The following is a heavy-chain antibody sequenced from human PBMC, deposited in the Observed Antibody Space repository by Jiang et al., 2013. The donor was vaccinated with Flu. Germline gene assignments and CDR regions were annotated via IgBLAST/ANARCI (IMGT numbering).Heavy chain of an antibody. CDR1: GFTFSSYA. D-gene: IGHD2-15*01. CDR3: TKERGIVVVVAGYFDY. CDR2: ISGSGGST. Sequence: LVQPGGSLRLSCAASGFTFSSYAMSWVRQAPGKGLEWVSAISGSGGSTYYADSVKGRFTISRDNSKNTLYLQMNSLRAEDTAVYYCTKERGIVVVVAGYFDYWGQGTLVTVSS. J-gene: IGHJ4*02. V-gene: IGHV3-23*01.